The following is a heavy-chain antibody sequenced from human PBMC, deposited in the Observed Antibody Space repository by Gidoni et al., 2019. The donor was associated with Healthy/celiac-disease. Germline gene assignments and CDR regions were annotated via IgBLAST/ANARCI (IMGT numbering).Heavy chain of an antibody. Sequence: QVQLVESGGGVVQPGRSLRRSCAASGFTFSSYGMHWVRQAPGKGLEWVAVIVCEGSNKEYADSVKGRVTISRDNSKNTLYLKMDSLRADDTAVDYCARVLKGGWFDPWGQGTLVTVSS. D-gene: IGHD3-16*01. CDR3: ARVLKGGWFDP. V-gene: IGHV3-33*01. CDR1: GFTFSSYG. CDR2: IVCEGSNK. J-gene: IGHJ5*02.